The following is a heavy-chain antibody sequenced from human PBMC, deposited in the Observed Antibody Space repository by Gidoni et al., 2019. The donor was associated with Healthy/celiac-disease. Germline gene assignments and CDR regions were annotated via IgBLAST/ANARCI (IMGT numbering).Heavy chain of an antibody. V-gene: IGHV3-48*03. J-gene: IGHJ3*02. CDR3: ARLAWTSWGYGAFDI. CDR2: ISSSVGTI. Sequence: EVQLVESGGGLVQPGGSLRPTCAASGFTFSSYETNWVRQAPGKGLEWVSYISSSVGTIYYADSLKGRFTISRDNAKNSLYLQMNSLRAEDTAVYYCARLAWTSWGYGAFDIWGQGTMVTVSS. CDR1: GFTFSSYE. D-gene: IGHD3-10*01.